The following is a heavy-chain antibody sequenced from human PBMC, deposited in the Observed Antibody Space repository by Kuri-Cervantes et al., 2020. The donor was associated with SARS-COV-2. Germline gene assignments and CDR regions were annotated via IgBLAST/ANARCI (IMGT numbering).Heavy chain of an antibody. D-gene: IGHD4-17*01. J-gene: IGHJ4*02. V-gene: IGHV3-73*01. CDR1: GFLFSASA. CDR3: ARDWDDYGDYGFDY. CDR2: VRGKANNYAT. Sequence: GGSLRLSCEVSGFLFSASAIHWVRQGSGKGLEWVGRVRGKANNYATAYAASVKGRFTISRDDSKNMAYLQMNSLKTEDTAVYYCARDWDDYGDYGFDYWGQGTLVTVSS.